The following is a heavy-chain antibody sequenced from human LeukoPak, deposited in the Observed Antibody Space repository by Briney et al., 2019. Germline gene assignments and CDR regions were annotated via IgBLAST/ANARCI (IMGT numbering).Heavy chain of an antibody. CDR3: ASGAWYSSSWYDAFDI. J-gene: IGHJ3*02. CDR2: IYYSGST. V-gene: IGHV4-31*03. Sequence: TLSLTCTVSGGSISSGGYYWSWIRQHPGKGLEWIGYIYYSGSTYYNPSLKSRVTISVDTSKNQFSLKLSSVTAADTAVYYCASGAWYSSSWYDAFDIWGQGTMVTVSS. CDR1: GGSISSGGYY. D-gene: IGHD6-13*01.